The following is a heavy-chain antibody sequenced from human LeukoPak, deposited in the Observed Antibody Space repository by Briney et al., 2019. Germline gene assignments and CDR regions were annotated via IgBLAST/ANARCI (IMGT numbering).Heavy chain of an antibody. CDR2: INPNSGGT. CDR3: GRDPDTSGWYRY. D-gene: IGHD6-19*01. V-gene: IGHV1-2*02. CDR1: GYTSTGYY. J-gene: IGHJ4*02. Sequence: ASVKVSCKDSGYTSTGYYLHWVRQAPGQGLEWMGWINPNSGGTNYAQKFQGRVIMTSDTSIRTAYMELSRLRSDDTAVYYCGRDPDTSGWYRYWGQGTLVTVSS.